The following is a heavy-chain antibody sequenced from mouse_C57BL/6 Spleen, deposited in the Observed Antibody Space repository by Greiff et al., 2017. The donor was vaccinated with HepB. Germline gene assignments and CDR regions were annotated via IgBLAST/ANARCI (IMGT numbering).Heavy chain of an antibody. D-gene: IGHD1-1*01. CDR2: INPGSGGT. CDR3: ARAGYYGSSYGYFDV. V-gene: IGHV1-54*01. J-gene: IGHJ1*03. Sequence: QVQLQQSGAELVRPGTSVKVSCKASGYAFTNYLIEWVKQRPGQGLEWIGVINPGSGGTNYNEKFKGKATLTADKSSSTAYMQLSSLTSEESAVYFCARAGYYGSSYGYFDVWGTGTTVTVSS. CDR1: GYAFTNYL.